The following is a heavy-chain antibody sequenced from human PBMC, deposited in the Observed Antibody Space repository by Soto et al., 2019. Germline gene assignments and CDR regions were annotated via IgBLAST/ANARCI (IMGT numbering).Heavy chain of an antibody. D-gene: IGHD7-27*01. CDR1: GGTFNNYA. CDR2: ITPIFGTP. V-gene: IGHV1-69*06. CDR3: ARGRFETGAFWYFDL. Sequence: QVQLVQSGAELKKPGSSVKVSCKASGGTFNNYAVSWVRQAPGHGLEWMGDITPIFGTPKYAQNFQGRVTITADKSTSASFMELTSLRSDETAIYYCARGRFETGAFWYFDLWGRGTLVSVSS. J-gene: IGHJ2*01.